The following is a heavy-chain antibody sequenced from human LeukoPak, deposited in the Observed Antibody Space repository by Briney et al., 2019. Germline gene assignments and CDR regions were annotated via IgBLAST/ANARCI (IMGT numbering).Heavy chain of an antibody. CDR1: GFTFSSYE. J-gene: IGHJ4*02. V-gene: IGHV3-48*03. CDR2: ISTSGSTI. CDR3: ARRFGDSSGYYYIDY. D-gene: IGHD3-22*01. Sequence: PGGSLRLSCAASGFTFSSYEMNWVRQAPGKGLEWVSYISTSGSTIYYADSVKGRFTISRDNAKNSLYLQMNSLRAEDTAVYYRARRFGDSSGYYYIDYWGQGTLVTVSS.